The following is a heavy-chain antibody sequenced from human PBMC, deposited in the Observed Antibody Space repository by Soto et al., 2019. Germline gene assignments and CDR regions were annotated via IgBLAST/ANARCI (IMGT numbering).Heavy chain of an antibody. CDR2: IYYRGST. CDR3: ARHDFWRGYY. J-gene: IGHJ4*02. Sequence: QVQLQESGPGLVKPSETLSLTCTVSGGSVSSGSYYWSWIRQPPGKGLEWMGYIYYRGSTNYNPPLQXXVXIXXDTSKNQFSLKLSSVTAADTAVYYCARHDFWRGYYWGQGTLVTVSS. D-gene: IGHD3-3*01. V-gene: IGHV4-61*01. CDR1: GGSVSSGSYY.